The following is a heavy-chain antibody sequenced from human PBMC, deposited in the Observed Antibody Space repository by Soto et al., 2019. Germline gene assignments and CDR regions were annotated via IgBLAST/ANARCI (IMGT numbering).Heavy chain of an antibody. V-gene: IGHV4-4*02. J-gene: IGHJ4*02. D-gene: IGHD3-3*01. CDR2: IYHSGAT. CDR3: AKRSLRRLRFLESD. Sequence: QVQLQESGPGLLKPSETLSLTCTVSGDSFTNTNWWSWVRQSPGQGLEWIGEIYHSGATNYNPSLKSRLTMSIDKPKNEFSLKLNSVTAADSAVYYCAKRSLRRLRFLESDWGQGTLVTVSS. CDR1: GDSFTNTNW.